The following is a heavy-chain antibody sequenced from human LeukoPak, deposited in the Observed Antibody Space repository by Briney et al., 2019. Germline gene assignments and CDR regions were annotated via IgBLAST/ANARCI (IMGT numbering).Heavy chain of an antibody. CDR3: ARGRYATTWYPALDY. J-gene: IGHJ4*02. D-gene: IGHD6-13*01. Sequence: SETLSLTCTVSGGSISSSSYYWGWFRQPPGKGLEWIGYIYYSGSTNYNPSLNSRVTISLDSSRSQFSLKLTSVNATDTAVYFCARGRYATTWYPALDYWGQGTLVTVSS. V-gene: IGHV4-61*05. CDR1: GGSISSSSYY. CDR2: IYYSGST.